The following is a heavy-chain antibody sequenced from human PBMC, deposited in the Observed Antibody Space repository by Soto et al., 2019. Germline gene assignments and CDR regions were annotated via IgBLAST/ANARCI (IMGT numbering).Heavy chain of an antibody. Sequence: QVQLVQSGAEVKKPGSSVKVSCKTFGGTFNNYAISWVRQAPGQGLEWMGGLIPNFDTPNYAQKFQDRLTIIADESTSTVSMELRSLRSDDTAVYYCAVAMVREILIFESSGMHVWGQGTTVTVSS. V-gene: IGHV1-69*01. CDR2: LIPNFDTP. J-gene: IGHJ6*02. D-gene: IGHD3-10*01. CDR3: AVAMVREILIFESSGMHV. CDR1: GGTFNNYA.